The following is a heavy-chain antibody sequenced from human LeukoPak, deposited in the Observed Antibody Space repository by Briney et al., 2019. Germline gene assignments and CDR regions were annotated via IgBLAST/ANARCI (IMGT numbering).Heavy chain of an antibody. CDR3: ARQTEGAMVREPLYYYYYGMDV. CDR2: IYYSGST. Sequence: SETLSLTCTVSGGSISSSSYYWGWIRQPPGKGLEWIGSIYYSGSTYYNPSLKSRVTISVDTSKNQFSLKLSSVTAADTAVYYCARQTEGAMVREPLYYYYYGMDVWGQGTTVTVSS. CDR1: GGSISSSSYY. D-gene: IGHD3-10*01. V-gene: IGHV4-39*01. J-gene: IGHJ6*02.